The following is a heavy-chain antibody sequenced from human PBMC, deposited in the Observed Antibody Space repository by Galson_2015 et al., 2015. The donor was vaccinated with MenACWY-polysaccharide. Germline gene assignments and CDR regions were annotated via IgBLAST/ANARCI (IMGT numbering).Heavy chain of an antibody. D-gene: IGHD3-10*01. CDR2: IIPIFGTA. CDR1: GGTFSSYA. V-gene: IGHV1-69*13. Sequence: SVKVSCKASGGTFSSYAISWVRQAPGQGLEWMGGIIPIFGTANYAQKFQGRVTITADESTSTAYMELSSLRAEDTAVYYWARPARSFPIGEGFDYWGQGTLVTVSS. CDR3: ARPARSFPIGEGFDY. J-gene: IGHJ4*02.